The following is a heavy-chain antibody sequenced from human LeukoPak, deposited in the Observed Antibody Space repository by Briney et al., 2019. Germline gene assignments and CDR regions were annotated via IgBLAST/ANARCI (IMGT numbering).Heavy chain of an antibody. Sequence: SETLSLTCTVSGVSISSYYWSWIRQPPGKGLEWIGYIYYSGSTNYNPSLKSRVTISVDTSKNQFSLKLSSVTAADTAVYYCARGGTLSVTTRGFFDYWGQGTLVTVSS. CDR2: IYYSGST. J-gene: IGHJ4*02. CDR1: GVSISSYY. V-gene: IGHV4-59*01. D-gene: IGHD4-17*01. CDR3: ARGGTLSVTTRGFFDY.